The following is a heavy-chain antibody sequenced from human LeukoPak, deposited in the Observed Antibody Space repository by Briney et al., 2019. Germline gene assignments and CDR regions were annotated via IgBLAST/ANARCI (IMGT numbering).Heavy chain of an antibody. CDR1: GFTVSSNY. V-gene: IGHV3-66*01. Sequence: QPGGSLRLSCAASGFTVSSNYRSWVRQAPGKGLEWVSVIYSGGSTYYADSVKGRFTISRDNSKNTLYLQMNSLRAEDTAVYYCARGIDCGGDSYSSFDYWGQGTLVTVSS. CDR3: ARGIDCGGDSYSSFDY. J-gene: IGHJ4*02. D-gene: IGHD2-21*02. CDR2: IYSGGST.